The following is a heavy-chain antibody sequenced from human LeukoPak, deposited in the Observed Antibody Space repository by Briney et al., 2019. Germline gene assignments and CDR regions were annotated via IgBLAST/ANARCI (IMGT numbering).Heavy chain of an antibody. D-gene: IGHD3-10*01. CDR3: ARLSAYNYGSYFYYYMDV. V-gene: IGHV3-7*01. J-gene: IGHJ6*03. CDR2: IKQDESER. CDR1: GFSFSSYW. Sequence: PGGSLRLSCEGSGFSFSSYWMTWVRQCPGKGPEWVANIKQDESERYTVDSVKGRFTISRDNAKNSVCLQMNSLRAEDTALYYCARLSAYNYGSYFYYYMDVWGKGTTVTVSS.